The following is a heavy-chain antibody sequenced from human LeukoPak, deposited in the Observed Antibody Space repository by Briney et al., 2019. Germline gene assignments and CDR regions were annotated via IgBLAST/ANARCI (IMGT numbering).Heavy chain of an antibody. CDR3: ARTMEVMETGGYYFDS. CDR1: GGSISSHY. D-gene: IGHD3-16*01. V-gene: IGHV4-59*11. J-gene: IGHJ4*02. CDR2: IYYSGST. Sequence: PSESPSLTCPVSGGSISSHYWSWIRQPPGKGLEWIGYIYYSGSTNYNPSLKSRVTISVDTSKNQFSLKLSSVTAADTAVYYCARTMEVMETGGYYFDSWGQGTLVTVSS.